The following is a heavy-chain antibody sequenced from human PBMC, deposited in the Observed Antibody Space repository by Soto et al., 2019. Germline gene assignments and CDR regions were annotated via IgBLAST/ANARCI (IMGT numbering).Heavy chain of an antibody. J-gene: IGHJ4*02. CDR2: TYYRSRWQT. Sequence: SETLSLTCAISGDSVSSNSAAWNWIRQSPSRGLEWLGRTYYRSRWQTEYAISLKSRISINPDTSKNQFSLQLNSVTPEDTAVYYCIRDVGAAAFNWGQGTLVNVSS. D-gene: IGHD2-2*01. V-gene: IGHV6-1*01. CDR3: IRDVGAAAFN. CDR1: GDSVSSNSAA.